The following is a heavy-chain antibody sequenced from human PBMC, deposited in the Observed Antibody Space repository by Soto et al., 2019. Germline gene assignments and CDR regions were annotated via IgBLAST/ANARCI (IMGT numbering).Heavy chain of an antibody. CDR1: GDTINKYY. J-gene: IGHJ5*02. CDR3: VRVLYTFGVLSDSAHISFGP. V-gene: IGHV4-59*01. Sequence: ETPSLTCTGSGDTINKYYWSWIRQPPGKGLEWIGYIYYSGNTNYNPSFKGRVTISVDTSKNQFSLKVNSVTPADAAVYYCVRVLYTFGVLSDSAHISFGPWFKATQVT. CDR2: IYYSGNT. D-gene: IGHD3-16*01.